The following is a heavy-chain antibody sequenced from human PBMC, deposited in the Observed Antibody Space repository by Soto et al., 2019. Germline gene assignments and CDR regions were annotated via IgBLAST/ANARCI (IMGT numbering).Heavy chain of an antibody. D-gene: IGHD3-10*01. CDR3: AKDGGADYYYYGMDV. V-gene: IGHV3-43*02. Sequence: GGSLRLSCAASGFTFDDYAMHWVRQAPGKGLEWVSLISGDGGSTYYADSVKGRFTISRDNSKNSLYLQMNSLRTEDTALYYCAKDGGADYYYYGMDVWGQGTTVTVSS. J-gene: IGHJ6*02. CDR1: GFTFDDYA. CDR2: ISGDGGST.